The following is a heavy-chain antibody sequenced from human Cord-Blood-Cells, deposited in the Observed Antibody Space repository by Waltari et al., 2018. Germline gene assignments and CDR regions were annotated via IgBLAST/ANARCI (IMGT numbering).Heavy chain of an antibody. V-gene: IGHV1-2*02. J-gene: IGHJ4*02. D-gene: IGHD6-6*01. Sequence: QVQLVQSGAEVKKPGASVKVSCKASGYTFTGSYIHWVRQAPGKGLEWMGWINPKSGVTNYAQKFQGRVTMTRDTSISTAYMELSRLRSDDTAVNYCARDFGGSSFDYWGQGTLVTVSS. CDR1: GYTFTGSY. CDR2: INPKSGVT. CDR3: ARDFGGSSFDY.